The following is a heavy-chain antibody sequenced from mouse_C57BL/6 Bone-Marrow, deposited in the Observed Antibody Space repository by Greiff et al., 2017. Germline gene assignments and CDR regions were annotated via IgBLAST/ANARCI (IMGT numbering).Heavy chain of an antibody. D-gene: IGHD1-1*01. CDR2: IDPETGGT. V-gene: IGHV1-15*01. J-gene: IGHJ3*01. CDR3: TGVLRWFAY. Sequence: VQLQQSGAELVRPGASVTLSCKASGYTFTDYEMHWVKQTPVHGLEWIGAIDPETGGTAYNQKFKGKAILTAAKSSSTAYMGHRSLTSEDAAVYYCTGVLRWFAYWGQGTLVTVSA. CDR1: GYTFTDYE.